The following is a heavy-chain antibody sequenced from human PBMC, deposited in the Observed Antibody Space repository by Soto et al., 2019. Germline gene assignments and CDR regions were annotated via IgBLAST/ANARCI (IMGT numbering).Heavy chain of an antibody. CDR2: ISPMFGAA. J-gene: IGHJ4*02. CDR1: GGTFNTYA. CDR3: AREVQVHTPAFVY. V-gene: IGHV1-69*19. D-gene: IGHD3-10*01. Sequence: QVQLVQSGAEMKKRGSSVKVSCQSSGGTFNTYAMNWVRQAPGQGPEWMGDISPMFGAANYEPKFQGRVTITADESTGTSYMQLSSLTSEDTALYFCAREVQVHTPAFVYWGQGTLVTVSS.